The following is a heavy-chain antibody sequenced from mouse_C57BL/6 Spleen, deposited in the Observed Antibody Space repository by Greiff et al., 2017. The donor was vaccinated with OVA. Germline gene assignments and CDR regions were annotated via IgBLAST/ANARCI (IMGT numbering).Heavy chain of an antibody. D-gene: IGHD2-10*02. V-gene: IGHV1-53*01. J-gene: IGHJ1*03. CDR3: AREGMVLTRTSYWYFDV. Sequence: QVQLQQPGTELVKPGASVKLSCKASGYTFTSSWMHWVKQRPGQGLEWIGNINPSNGGTNYNEKFKSKATLTVDKSSSTAYMQLSSLTSEDSAVYYCAREGMVLTRTSYWYFDVWGTGTTVTVSS. CDR2: INPSNGGT. CDR1: GYTFTSSW.